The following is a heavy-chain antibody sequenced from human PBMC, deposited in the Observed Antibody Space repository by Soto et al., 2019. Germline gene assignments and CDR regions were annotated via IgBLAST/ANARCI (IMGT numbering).Heavy chain of an antibody. CDR3: ASALTVTASYNWFDP. V-gene: IGHV4-39*02. Sequence: PSETLSLTCTVSGDSISSDVYYWGWIRQPPGKGLEWIGSINYSGTTYYNPSPKSRLTISVDTSKNHFSLKLRSVTAADAAVYYCASALTVTASYNWFDPRGQGTPVTVSS. CDR2: INYSGTT. D-gene: IGHD2-21*02. J-gene: IGHJ5*02. CDR1: GDSISSDVYY.